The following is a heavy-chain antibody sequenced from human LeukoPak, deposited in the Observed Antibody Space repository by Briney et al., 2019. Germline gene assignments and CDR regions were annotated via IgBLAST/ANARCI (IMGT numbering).Heavy chain of an antibody. V-gene: IGHV1-2*02. CDR3: ATLVIAVAGGFGDY. J-gene: IGHJ4*02. CDR1: GYTFTVYS. Sequence: ASVKVSCKASGYTFTVYSMHWVRQAPGQGLEWMGWINPNSGGTNYAQKFQGRVTMTRDTSISTGYMELSRLRSDDTAVYYCATLVIAVAGGFGDYWGQGTLVTVSS. D-gene: IGHD6-19*01. CDR2: INPNSGGT.